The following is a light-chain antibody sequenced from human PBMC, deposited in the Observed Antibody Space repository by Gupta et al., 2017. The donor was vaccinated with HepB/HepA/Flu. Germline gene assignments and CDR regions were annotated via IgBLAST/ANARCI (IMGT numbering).Light chain of an antibody. CDR1: ESVSYN. V-gene: IGKV3-15*01. Sequence: EIVMTQSPATLSVSPGERAALSCRASESVSYNVAWYQQKPGQAPRLLSYYASTRATGIPARFSGSGSGTDCTLTIRGLQSEDSAVYDGQQYNGRTLLTFGGGTKVESK. CDR3: QQYNGRTLLT. J-gene: IGKJ4*01. CDR2: YAS.